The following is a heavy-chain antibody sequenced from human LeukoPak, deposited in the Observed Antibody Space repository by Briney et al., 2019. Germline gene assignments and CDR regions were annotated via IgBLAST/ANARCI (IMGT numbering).Heavy chain of an antibody. D-gene: IGHD4-17*01. CDR2: ISYDGSNK. V-gene: IGHV3-30-3*01. CDR1: GFTFSSYA. J-gene: IGHJ5*02. Sequence: GGSLRLSCAASGFTFSSYAMHWVRQAPGKGLEWVAVISYDGSNKYYADSVKGRFTISRDNSKNTLYLQMNSLRAEDTAVYYCAREGVTTVTTRGLDHWGQGTLVTVSS. CDR3: AREGVTTVTTRGLDH.